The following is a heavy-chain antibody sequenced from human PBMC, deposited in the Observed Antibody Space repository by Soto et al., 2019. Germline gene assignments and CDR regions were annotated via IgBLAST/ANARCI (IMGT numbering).Heavy chain of an antibody. D-gene: IGHD5-12*01. CDR2: ISSSSSYI. Sequence: GGSLRLSCAASGFTFSSYSMNWVRQAPGKGLEWVSSISSSSSYIYYADSVKGRFTISRDNAKNSLYLQMNNLRAEDTAVYYCARGLLDIVAKDHAFDIWGQGTMVTVSS. CDR1: GFTFSSYS. V-gene: IGHV3-21*01. J-gene: IGHJ3*02. CDR3: ARGLLDIVAKDHAFDI.